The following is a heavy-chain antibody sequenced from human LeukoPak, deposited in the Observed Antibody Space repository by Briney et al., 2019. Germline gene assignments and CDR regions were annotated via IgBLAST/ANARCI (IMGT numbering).Heavy chain of an antibody. CDR2: IKQDGSEK. V-gene: IGHV3-7*04. D-gene: IGHD3-9*01. CDR1: GFTFSSYW. CDR3: ARGYYDILTGYDGAFDI. J-gene: IGHJ3*02. Sequence: SGGSLRLSCAASGFTFSSYWMSWVRQAPGKGLEWVANIKQDGSEKYYVDSVKGRFTISRDNAKHSLYLQMNSLRAEDTAVHYCARGYYDILTGYDGAFDIWGQGTMVTVSS.